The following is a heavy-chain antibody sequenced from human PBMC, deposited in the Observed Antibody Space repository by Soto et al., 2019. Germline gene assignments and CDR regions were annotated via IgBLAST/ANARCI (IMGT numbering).Heavy chain of an antibody. D-gene: IGHD1-26*01. J-gene: IGHJ3*02. CDR2: ISGSGGST. CDR1: GFTFSSYA. Sequence: GGSLRLSCAASGFTFSSYAMSWVRQAPGKGLEWVSAISGSGGSTYYVDSVKGRFTISRDNSKNTLYLQMNSLRAEDTAVYYCAKRPYSGSYTGAFDIWGQGTMVTVSS. V-gene: IGHV3-23*01. CDR3: AKRPYSGSYTGAFDI.